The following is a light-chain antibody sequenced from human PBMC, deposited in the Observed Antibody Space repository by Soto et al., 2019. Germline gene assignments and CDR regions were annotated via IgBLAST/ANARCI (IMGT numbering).Light chain of an antibody. Sequence: EILLTQSPDTLSLSPGERATLSCRAAQSVGTRLAWYQHKTGQAPRLLISGASSRATGIPDRFTGSGSETSFTLTISRLEPEDFALYYCQHYQSGHPITFGQGTHWR. CDR1: QSVGTR. V-gene: IGKV3-20*01. CDR3: QHYQSGHPIT. J-gene: IGKJ5*01. CDR2: GAS.